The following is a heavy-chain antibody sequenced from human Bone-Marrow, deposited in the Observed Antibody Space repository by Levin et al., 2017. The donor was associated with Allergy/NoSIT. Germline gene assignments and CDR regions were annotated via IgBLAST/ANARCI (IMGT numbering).Heavy chain of an antibody. CDR1: GVSISSGDYY. V-gene: IGHV4-30-4*01. CDR3: VRQGTIYYYGMDV. CDR2: IYYSVDT. J-gene: IGHJ6*02. D-gene: IGHD3-10*01. Sequence: SQTLSLTCTVSGVSISSGDYYWSWVRQAPGKGLEWIGYIYYSVDTYYSPSLKSRLSISINTSKNQLSLNLTSVTAADTAVYYCVRQGTIYYYGMDVWGRGTTVTVSS.